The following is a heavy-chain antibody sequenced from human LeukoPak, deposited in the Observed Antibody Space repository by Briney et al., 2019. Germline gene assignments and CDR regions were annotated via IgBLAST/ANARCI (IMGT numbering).Heavy chain of an antibody. CDR2: IYYSGST. CDR3: ARVTAAADAFDI. Sequence: SETLSLTCTVSGGSISSYYWSWIRQPPGKGLEWIGYIYYSGSTNYNPSLKSRVTISVDTSKNQFSLKLSSVTAADAAVYYCARVTAAADAFDIWGQGTMVTVSS. CDR1: GGSISSYY. D-gene: IGHD6-13*01. V-gene: IGHV4-59*01. J-gene: IGHJ3*02.